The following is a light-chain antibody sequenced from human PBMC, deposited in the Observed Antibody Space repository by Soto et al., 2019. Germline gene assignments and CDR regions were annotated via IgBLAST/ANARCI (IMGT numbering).Light chain of an antibody. CDR1: SSDVGGYNY. Sequence: QSALTQPASVSGSAGQSIAISCTGTSSDVGGYNYVSWYQQHPGKAPKLLLYEVSKRPSGVSDRFSGSKSGNTASLTISGPQTQDEADFYCSAFTSGYNFVFGNGTKVTVL. CDR2: EVS. CDR3: SAFTSGYNFV. J-gene: IGLJ1*01. V-gene: IGLV2-14*01.